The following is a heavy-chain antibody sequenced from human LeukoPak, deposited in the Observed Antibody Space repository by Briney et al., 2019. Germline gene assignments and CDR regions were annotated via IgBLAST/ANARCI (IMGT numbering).Heavy chain of an antibody. D-gene: IGHD2-21*01. J-gene: IGHJ4*02. CDR1: GGSISSGDYY. CDR2: IYYSGNT. CDR3: ASGRGYCGGASCPPFDF. V-gene: IGHV4-61*08. Sequence: SEILSLTCTVSGGSISSGDYYWSWIRQPPGKGLEWIGYIYYSGNTNYIPSLKSRATISLDTSKNQFSLRLSSVTAADTAVYFCASGRGYCGGASCPPFDFWGQGTLVTVSS.